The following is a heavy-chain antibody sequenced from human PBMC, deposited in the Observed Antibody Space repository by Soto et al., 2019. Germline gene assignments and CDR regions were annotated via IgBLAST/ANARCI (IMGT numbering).Heavy chain of an antibody. CDR3: ARHDIVATTTTFDY. Sequence: SETLSLTCTVSGGSISSGGYYWSWIRQQPGKGLEWIGYIYYSGSTNYNPSLKSRVTISVDTSKNQFSLKLSSVTAADTVVYYCARHDIVATTTTFDYWGQGTLVTVSS. J-gene: IGHJ4*02. D-gene: IGHD5-12*01. CDR1: GGSISSGGYY. V-gene: IGHV4-31*03. CDR2: IYYSGST.